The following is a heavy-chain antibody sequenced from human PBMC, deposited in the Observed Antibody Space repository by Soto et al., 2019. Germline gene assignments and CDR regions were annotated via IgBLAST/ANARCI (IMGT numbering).Heavy chain of an antibody. CDR1: GGSFSGYY. V-gene: IGHV4-34*01. J-gene: IGHJ3*02. D-gene: IGHD3-16*01. CDR3: ARSADGGLNI. Sequence: VQLQQWGAGLLKPSETLSLTCAVYGGSFSGYYWSWIRQPPGKGLEWIGEINHSGSTNYNPSLKSRVTISVDTSKNQFSLKLSSVTAADTAVYYCARSADGGLNIWGQGTMVTVSS. CDR2: INHSGST.